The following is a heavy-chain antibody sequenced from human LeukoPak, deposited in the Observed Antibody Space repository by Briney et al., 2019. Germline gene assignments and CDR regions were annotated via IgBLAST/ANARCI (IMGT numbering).Heavy chain of an antibody. J-gene: IGHJ4*02. D-gene: IGHD2-2*01. Sequence: PGGSLRLSCAASGFTFSSYSMNWVRQAPGKGLEWVSSISSSSSYIYYADSVKGRFTISRDNAKNSLYLQMNSLRAEDTAVYYCARDRPGVVVPAAHLFDYWGQGTLVTVSS. V-gene: IGHV3-21*01. CDR1: GFTFSSYS. CDR2: ISSSSSYI. CDR3: ARDRPGVVVPAAHLFDY.